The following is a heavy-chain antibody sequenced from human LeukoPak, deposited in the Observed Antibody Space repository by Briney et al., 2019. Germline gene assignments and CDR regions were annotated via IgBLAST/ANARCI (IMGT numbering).Heavy chain of an antibody. Sequence: GGSLRLSCAASGFTFSSYWMHWVRQAPGKGLVWVSRINTDGSSTSYADSVKGRFTISRDNAKNTLYLQMNSLRAEDTAVYYCAREDSSSWYWYYYYMDVWGKGTTVTVSS. CDR2: INTDGSST. CDR3: AREDSSSWYWYYYYMDV. J-gene: IGHJ6*03. CDR1: GFTFSSYW. V-gene: IGHV3-74*01. D-gene: IGHD6-13*01.